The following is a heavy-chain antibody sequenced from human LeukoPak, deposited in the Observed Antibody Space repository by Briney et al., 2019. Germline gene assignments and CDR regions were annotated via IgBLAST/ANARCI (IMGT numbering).Heavy chain of an antibody. D-gene: IGHD2-2*01. V-gene: IGHV4-38-2*02. CDR1: GYSISSGYQ. Sequence: SETLSLTCGVSGYSISSGYQWAWIRQSPGKGLEWIGRIYHSGSAHYNPSLKSRVTISVETSKDQFSLNMYSVTAADTAVYYCARDPRWLTPDCTSTSCYENYFDPWGQGTLVTVSS. J-gene: IGHJ5*02. CDR3: ARDPRWLTPDCTSTSCYENYFDP. CDR2: IYHSGSA.